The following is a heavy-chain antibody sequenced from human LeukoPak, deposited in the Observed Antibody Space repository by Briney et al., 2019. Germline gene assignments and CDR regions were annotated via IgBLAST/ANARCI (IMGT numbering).Heavy chain of an antibody. CDR3: AKLDVYDILTGYYKGIEY. Sequence: HPGGSLRLSCAASGFPFSSYAMSWLRQAPGKALEWVSAISGSGGSTFYADSVKGRFTISRDNSKNTLYLQMNSLRAEDTAVYYCAKLDVYDILTGYYKGIEYWGQGTLVTVSS. V-gene: IGHV3-23*01. D-gene: IGHD3-9*01. J-gene: IGHJ4*02. CDR1: GFPFSSYA. CDR2: ISGSGGST.